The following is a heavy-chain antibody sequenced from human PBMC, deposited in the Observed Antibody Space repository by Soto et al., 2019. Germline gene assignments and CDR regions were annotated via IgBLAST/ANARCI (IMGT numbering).Heavy chain of an antibody. V-gene: IGHV1-18*01. CDR3: ARDLVWGGQATVMSENWFDP. D-gene: IGHD4-4*01. Sequence: QVQVVQSGTEVEKPGAAVKVSCKASGYTFSTYGLSWVRQAPGQGLEWMGWISGDNGKANYAQKFQDRLTLTTDTSTSTAYMELKSLTSDDTAVYYCARDLVWGGQATVMSENWFDPWGQGTVVTVSS. J-gene: IGHJ5*02. CDR1: GYTFSTYG. CDR2: ISGDNGKA.